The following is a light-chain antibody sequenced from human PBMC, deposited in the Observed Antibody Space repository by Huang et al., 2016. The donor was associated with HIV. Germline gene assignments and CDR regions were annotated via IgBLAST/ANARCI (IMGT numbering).Light chain of an antibody. CDR3: QQYVTSPT. J-gene: IGKJ2*01. CDR1: QSISTSY. V-gene: IGKV3-20*01. Sequence: EIVLTQSPGTLSLAPGERATVSCRASQSISTSYLAWYQQKPGQAPRLFIYGASSRATVIPDRFTGSGSGTDFTLTISRLEPEDFAMYYCQQYVTSPTFGQGTKLEIK. CDR2: GAS.